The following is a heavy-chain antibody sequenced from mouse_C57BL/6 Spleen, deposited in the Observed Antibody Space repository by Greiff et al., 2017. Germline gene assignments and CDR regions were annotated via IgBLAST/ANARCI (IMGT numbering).Heavy chain of an antibody. CDR1: GYTFTSYW. J-gene: IGHJ3*01. CDR2: IDPSDSET. V-gene: IGHV1-52*01. CDR3: ASGNDYETY. D-gene: IGHD2-4*01. Sequence: QVQLQQPGAELVRPGSSVKLSCKASGYTFTSYWMHWVKQRPIQGLEWIGNIDPSDSETHYNQKFKDKATLTVDKSSSTAYMQLSSLTSEDSAVXYCASGNDYETYWGQGTLVTVSA.